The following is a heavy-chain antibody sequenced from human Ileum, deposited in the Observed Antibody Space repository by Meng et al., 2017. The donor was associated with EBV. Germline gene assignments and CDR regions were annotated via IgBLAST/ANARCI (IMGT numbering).Heavy chain of an antibody. J-gene: IGHJ4*02. CDR3: ARDHMGSLDY. V-gene: IGHV4-61*08. CDR2: AST. D-gene: IGHD1-26*01. CDR1: GGSVSRAGYQ. Sequence: QVQLQESGPGLVRPSETLYLICTVSGGSVSRAGYQWGWIRQPPGKGLEWIGYASTNYNPSLKSRVTISLDTSRNQFSLSLSSVTAADTAVYYCARDHMGSLDYWGQGILVTVSS.